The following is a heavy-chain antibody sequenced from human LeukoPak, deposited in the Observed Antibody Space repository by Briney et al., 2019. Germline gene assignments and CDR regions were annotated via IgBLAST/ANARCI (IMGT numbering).Heavy chain of an antibody. CDR3: ARVGAAVGTLDY. V-gene: IGHV1-46*01. CDR2: INPSGGST. Sequence: ASVKVSCKASVYTFTSYYMHWVRQAPGQGREWMGIINPSGGSTSYAQKFQGRVTMTRDMSTSTVYMELSSLRSEDTAVYYCARVGAAVGTLDYWAREPWSPSPQ. CDR1: VYTFTSYY. D-gene: IGHD6-13*01. J-gene: IGHJ4*02.